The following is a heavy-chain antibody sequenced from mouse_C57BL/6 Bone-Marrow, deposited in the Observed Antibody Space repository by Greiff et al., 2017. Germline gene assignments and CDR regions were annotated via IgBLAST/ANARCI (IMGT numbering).Heavy chain of an antibody. J-gene: IGHJ1*03. CDR3: ARWDYDGWYFDV. CDR2: IHPNSGST. V-gene: IGHV1-64*01. CDR1: GYTFTSYW. Sequence: QVQLQQLGAELVKPGASVKLSCKASGYTFTSYWMHWVKQRPGQGLEWIGMIHPNSGSTNYNEKFKSKATLTVDKSSNTAYMQLSSLTSEDSAVYYCARWDYDGWYFDVWGTGTTVTVSS. D-gene: IGHD2-4*01.